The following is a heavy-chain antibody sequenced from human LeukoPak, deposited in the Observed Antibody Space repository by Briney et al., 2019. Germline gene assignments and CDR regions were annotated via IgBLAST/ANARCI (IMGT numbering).Heavy chain of an antibody. Sequence: PGGSLRLSCAASGFTVSNNYMSWVRQAPGEGLEWVSVLYSGGSIYYADSVKGRFTISRDSSKNTLYLQMNSLRAEDTAVYYCASNIRTYYFDYWGQGTLVTVSS. V-gene: IGHV3-53*01. CDR1: GFTVSNNY. J-gene: IGHJ4*02. D-gene: IGHD1-14*01. CDR2: LYSGGSI. CDR3: ASNIRTYYFDY.